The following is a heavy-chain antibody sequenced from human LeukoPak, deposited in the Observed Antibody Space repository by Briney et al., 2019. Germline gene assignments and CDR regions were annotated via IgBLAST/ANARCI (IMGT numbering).Heavy chain of an antibody. CDR3: TIDLMTGFSSGWHFGY. V-gene: IGHV3-23*01. CDR1: GLTFKNFA. Sequence: GGSLRLSCAASGLTFKNFAMSGVRQAPGKGLEWLAVTSGDEDSTHYADSVRGRFVISTDNSKNSLFLQTNSLRAYDTAVYYCTIDLMTGFSSGWHFGYWGQGTLVTVSS. D-gene: IGHD6-19*01. CDR2: TSGDEDST. J-gene: IGHJ4*02.